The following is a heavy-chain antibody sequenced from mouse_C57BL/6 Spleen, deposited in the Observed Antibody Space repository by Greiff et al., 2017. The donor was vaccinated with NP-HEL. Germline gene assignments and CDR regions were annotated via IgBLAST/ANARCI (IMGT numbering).Heavy chain of an antibody. J-gene: IGHJ2*01. CDR2: ISSGGSYT. Sequence: EVQLVESGGDLVKPGGSLKLSCAASGFTFSSYGMSWVRQTPDKRLEWVATISSGGSYTYYPDSVKGRFTISRDNAKNTLYLQMSSLKSEDTAMYYCARQDGYYHYFDYWGQGTTLTVSS. CDR1: GFTFSSYG. D-gene: IGHD2-3*01. CDR3: ARQDGYYHYFDY. V-gene: IGHV5-6*01.